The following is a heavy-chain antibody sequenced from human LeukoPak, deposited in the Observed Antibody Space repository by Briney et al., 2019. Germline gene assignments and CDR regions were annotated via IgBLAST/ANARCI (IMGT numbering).Heavy chain of an antibody. CDR3: TTERYSGSSVDY. J-gene: IGHJ4*02. CDR1: GFTFSSYA. D-gene: IGHD1-26*01. CDR2: IKSRTDGETT. Sequence: GGSLRLSCSASGFTFSSYAMHWVRQAPGKGLEWVGRIKSRTDGETTDYAAPVKGRFTISRDDSENTLYLQMNSLITEDTAVYYCTTERYSGSSVDYWGQGTLVTVSS. V-gene: IGHV3-15*01.